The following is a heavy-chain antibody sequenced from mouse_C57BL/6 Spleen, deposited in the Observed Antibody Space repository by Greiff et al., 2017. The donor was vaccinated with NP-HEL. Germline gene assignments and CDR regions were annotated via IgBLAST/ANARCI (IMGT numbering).Heavy chain of an antibody. CDR2: IDPPDSET. J-gene: IGHJ2*01. CDR1: GYTFTSYW. Sequence: VKLQQPGAELVRPGSSVKLSCKASGYTFTSYWMHWVKQRPIQGLEWIGNIDPPDSETHYNQKFQDKATLTVDKSSSTAYLQLSSLTSEDAAVYCSARGNDGYLYYEDGGKGTTLTV. V-gene: IGHV1-52*01. D-gene: IGHD2-3*01. CDR3: ARGNDGYLYYED.